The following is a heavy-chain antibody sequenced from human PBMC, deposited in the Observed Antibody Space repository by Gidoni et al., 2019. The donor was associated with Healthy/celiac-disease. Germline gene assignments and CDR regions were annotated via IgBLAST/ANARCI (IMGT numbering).Heavy chain of an antibody. D-gene: IGHD2-15*01. J-gene: IGHJ3*02. V-gene: IGHV3-30-3*01. CDR3: ARPRRDIVVVVASGAFDI. CDR2: IAYDGSNK. Sequence: VQLVESGGGVVQPGRSLRLSCSASGFTFRSSAMHWVRQATGKGLEWVAVIAYDGSNKYYADSVKGRFTIARDKSKNTLYLQMNSLRAEDTAVYYCARPRRDIVVVVASGAFDIWGQGTMVTVS. CDR1: GFTFRSSA.